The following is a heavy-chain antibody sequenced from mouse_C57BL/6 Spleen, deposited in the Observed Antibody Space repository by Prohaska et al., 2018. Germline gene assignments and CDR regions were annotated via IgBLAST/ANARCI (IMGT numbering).Heavy chain of an antibody. V-gene: IGHV1-26*01. D-gene: IGHD3-2*01. Sequence: HGKSLEWIGDINPNNGGTSYNQKFKGKATLTVDKSSSTAYMELRSLTSEDSAVYYCATGGLGFGFAYWGQGTLVTVSA. J-gene: IGHJ3*01. CDR2: INPNNGGT. CDR3: ATGGLGFGFAY.